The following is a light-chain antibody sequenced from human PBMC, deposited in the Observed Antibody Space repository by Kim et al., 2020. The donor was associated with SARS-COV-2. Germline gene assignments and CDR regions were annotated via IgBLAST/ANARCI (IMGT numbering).Light chain of an antibody. Sequence: LAPGERATLSFRASQSVSSYLAWYQQRPGQAPRLRIYDTSNRATGIPARFSGSGSGTDFTLTISSLEPEDFAVYSCQQRSHWPPTFGGGTKVDIK. CDR2: DTS. CDR3: QQRSHWPPT. J-gene: IGKJ4*01. V-gene: IGKV3-11*01. CDR1: QSVSSY.